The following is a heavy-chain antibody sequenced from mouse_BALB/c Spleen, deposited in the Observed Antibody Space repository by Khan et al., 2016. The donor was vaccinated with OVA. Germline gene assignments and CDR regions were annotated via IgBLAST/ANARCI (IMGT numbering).Heavy chain of an antibody. CDR1: GYSITSDYA. Sequence: VQLKESGPGLVKPSQSLSLTCTVTGYSITSDYAWNWIRQFPGNKLEWMGYISYSGSTTYNPSLKSRISITRETSKNHFFLQLNSVTTEDTATYYCARWFTYWGQGTLVTVSA. J-gene: IGHJ3*01. V-gene: IGHV3-2*02. CDR2: ISYSGST. CDR3: ARWFTY.